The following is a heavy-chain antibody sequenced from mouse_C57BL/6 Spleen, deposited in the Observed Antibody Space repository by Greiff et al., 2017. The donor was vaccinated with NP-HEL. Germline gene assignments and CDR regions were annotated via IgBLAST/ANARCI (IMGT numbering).Heavy chain of an antibody. V-gene: IGHV5-17*01. CDR3: ARAAQAPAWFAY. CDR2: ISSGSSTI. D-gene: IGHD3-2*02. Sequence: EVKLMESGGGLVKPGGSLKLSCAASGFTFSDYGMHWVRQAPEKGLEWVAYISSGSSTIYYADTVKGRFTISRDNAKNTLFLQMTSLRSEDTAMYYCARAAQAPAWFAYWGQGTLVTVSA. J-gene: IGHJ3*01. CDR1: GFTFSDYG.